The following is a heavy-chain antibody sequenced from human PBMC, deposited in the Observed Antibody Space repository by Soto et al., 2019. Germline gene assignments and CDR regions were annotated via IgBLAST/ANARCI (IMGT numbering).Heavy chain of an antibody. CDR1: GGSISSSSYY. J-gene: IGHJ6*03. CDR3: ARVVDTFYYYMDV. V-gene: IGHV4-39*01. Sequence: SETLSLTCTVSGGSISSSSYYWGWIRQPPGKGLEWIGSIYYSGSTYYNPSLKSRVTISVDTSKNQFSLKLSSVTAADTAVYYCARVVDTFYYYMDVWGKGTTVTVSS. D-gene: IGHD5-18*01. CDR2: IYYSGST.